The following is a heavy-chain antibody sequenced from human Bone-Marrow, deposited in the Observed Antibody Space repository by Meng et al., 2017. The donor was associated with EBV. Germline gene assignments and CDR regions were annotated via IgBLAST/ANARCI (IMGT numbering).Heavy chain of an antibody. CDR3: SRDLVGSDDY. V-gene: IGHV3-74*01. CDR2: LNEDGATT. D-gene: IGHD2-8*02. Sequence: EVRVVEVSGALFQPGGSLTLSVAASGFTFSNYWMHWVRQAPGKGLMWVSRLNEDGATTTYADSVKGRFTISRDNAKNTLYLHMSSLRADDTAVYYCSRDLVGSDDYWGQGTLVTVSS. CDR1: GFTFSNYW. J-gene: IGHJ4*02.